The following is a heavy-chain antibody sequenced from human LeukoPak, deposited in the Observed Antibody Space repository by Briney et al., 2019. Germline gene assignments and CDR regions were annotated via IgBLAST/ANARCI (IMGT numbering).Heavy chain of an antibody. CDR3: AKLEYCSSTSCQSGRAAFDI. J-gene: IGHJ3*02. Sequence: GGSLRLSCAASGFTFSSYGMHWVRQAPGKGLEWVAVIWYDGSNKYYADSVKGRFTISRDNSKNTLYLQMNSLRAEDTAVYYCAKLEYCSSTSCQSGRAAFDIWGQGTMVTVSS. V-gene: IGHV3-30*02. D-gene: IGHD2-2*01. CDR2: IWYDGSNK. CDR1: GFTFSSYG.